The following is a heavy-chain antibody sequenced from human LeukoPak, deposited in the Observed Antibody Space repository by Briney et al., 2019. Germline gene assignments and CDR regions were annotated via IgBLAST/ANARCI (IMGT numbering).Heavy chain of an antibody. J-gene: IGHJ4*02. Sequence: SETLSLTXTVSGGSISSYYWSWIRQPPAKGLEWIGYIYYSGSTNYNPSLKSRVTISVDTSKNQFSLKLSSVTAADTAVYYCARVDQLRSLDYWGQGTLVTVSS. CDR3: ARVDQLRSLDY. V-gene: IGHV4-59*01. CDR1: GGSISSYY. D-gene: IGHD5-24*01. CDR2: IYYSGST.